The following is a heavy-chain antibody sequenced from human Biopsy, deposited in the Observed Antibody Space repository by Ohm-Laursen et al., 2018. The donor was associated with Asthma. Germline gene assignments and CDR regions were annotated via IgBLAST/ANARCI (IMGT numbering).Heavy chain of an antibody. CDR2: IVFASGAT. J-gene: IGHJ4*01. Sequence: ASVKVSCNASGVALSGYTFEWVRQARGLGLEWIAWIVFASGATNYAQNFQDRLTVTRDMSAGSVSMELRGLSSTDTAVYYCAAGRTSLQGESLIWGQGTLVSVSS. V-gene: IGHV1-58*01. D-gene: IGHD2/OR15-2a*01. CDR3: AAGRTSLQGESLI. CDR1: GVALSGYT.